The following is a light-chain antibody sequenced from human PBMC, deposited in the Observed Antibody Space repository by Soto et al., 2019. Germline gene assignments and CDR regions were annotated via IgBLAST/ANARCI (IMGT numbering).Light chain of an antibody. CDR1: QSIGSN. CDR3: QQDESSGMT. CDR2: GVS. V-gene: IGKV3-20*01. Sequence: IVLTQSPATLSVSPAERAALSCRASQSIGSNLAWYQHKPGQAPRLLVYGVSSRATGIPDRFSGSGSGTDFTLTISRLEPEDFAVYFCQQDESSGMTFGHGTKADI. J-gene: IGKJ1*01.